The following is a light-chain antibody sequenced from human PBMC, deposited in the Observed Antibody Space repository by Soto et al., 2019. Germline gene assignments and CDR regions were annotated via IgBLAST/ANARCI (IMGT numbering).Light chain of an antibody. V-gene: IGLV1-40*01. CDR3: QSYDSSLSGYV. Sequence: QSVLTQPPSVSGAPGQRVTISCTGSSSNIGANYDVHWYQQLPGTAPQLLIYDNSNRPSGVPGLFSGSKSGTSASLAITGLQDEDEADYYCQSYDSSLSGYVFGTGTKLTVL. CDR1: SSNIGANYD. CDR2: DNS. J-gene: IGLJ1*01.